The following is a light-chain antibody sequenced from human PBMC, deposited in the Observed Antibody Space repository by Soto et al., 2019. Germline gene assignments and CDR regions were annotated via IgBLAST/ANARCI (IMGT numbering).Light chain of an antibody. Sequence: DIQMTQSPSSPSASVGDRVTITCRASQSISSYLNWYQQKPGKAPKLLIYAASSLQSGVPSRFSGSGSGTDFTLTISSLQPEDFATYYCQQSYAFGQGTKVEIK. CDR3: QQSYA. CDR1: QSISSY. J-gene: IGKJ1*01. CDR2: AAS. V-gene: IGKV1-39*01.